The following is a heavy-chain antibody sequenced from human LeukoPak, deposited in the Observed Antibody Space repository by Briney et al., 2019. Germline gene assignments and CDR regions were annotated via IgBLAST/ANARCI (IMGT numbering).Heavy chain of an antibody. CDR1: GFTFSNAW. D-gene: IGHD3-22*01. CDR3: ARDYDSSAYFFP. J-gene: IGHJ4*02. Sequence: GGSLRLSCAASGFTFSNAWMSWVRQAPGKGLEWVGRIKSKTDGGTTDYAAPVKGRFTISRDNAKNSLYLQMNSLRAEDTAVYYCARDYDSSAYFFPWGQGTLVTVSS. V-gene: IGHV3-15*01. CDR2: IKSKTDGGTT.